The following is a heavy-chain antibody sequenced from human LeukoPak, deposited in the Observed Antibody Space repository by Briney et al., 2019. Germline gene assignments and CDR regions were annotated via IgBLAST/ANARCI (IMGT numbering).Heavy chain of an antibody. V-gene: IGHV4-61*02. CDR3: ARDREVHYSSSWYWVGWFDP. Sequence: SQTLSLTCTVSGGSISSGSYYWSWIRQPAGKGLEWIGRIYTSGSTNYNPSLKSRVTISVDTSKNQFSLKLSSVTAADTAVYYCARDREVHYSSSWYWVGWFDPWGQGTLVTVSS. CDR1: GGSISSGSYY. CDR2: IYTSGST. D-gene: IGHD6-13*01. J-gene: IGHJ5*02.